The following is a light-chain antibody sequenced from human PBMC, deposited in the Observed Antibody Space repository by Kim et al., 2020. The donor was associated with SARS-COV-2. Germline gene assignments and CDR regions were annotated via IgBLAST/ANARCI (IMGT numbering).Light chain of an antibody. J-gene: IGLJ3*02. Sequence: QSALTQPPSASGSPGQSVTISCTGTSSDVGGYNSVSWYQQHPGKAPKLVIYEVTKRPAGVPDRFSASKSGNTASLTVSGLQSEDEADYYCNSYAGNSLWVFGGGTKVTVL. CDR2: EVT. CDR1: SSDVGGYNS. V-gene: IGLV2-8*01. CDR3: NSYAGNSLWV.